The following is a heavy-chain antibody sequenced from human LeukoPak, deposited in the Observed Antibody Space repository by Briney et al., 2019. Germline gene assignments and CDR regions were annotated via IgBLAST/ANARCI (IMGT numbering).Heavy chain of an antibody. J-gene: IGHJ3*02. CDR1: GGTFSSYA. CDR2: IIPILGIA. Sequence: SVKVSCKASGGTFSSYAISWVRQAPGQGLEWMGRIIPILGIANYAQKFQGRVTITADKSTSTAYMELSSLRSEDTAVYYCARRSPYYYDSSGNDAFDIWGQGTMVTVSS. D-gene: IGHD3-22*01. CDR3: ARRSPYYYDSSGNDAFDI. V-gene: IGHV1-69*04.